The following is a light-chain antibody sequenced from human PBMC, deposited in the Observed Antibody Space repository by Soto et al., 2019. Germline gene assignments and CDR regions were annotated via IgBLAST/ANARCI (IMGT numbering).Light chain of an antibody. CDR1: QSISSY. J-gene: IGKJ1*01. CDR3: QQSYSTPRT. V-gene: IGKV1-39*01. Sequence: DIQMTQSPSSLSASVVDRVTITCRASQSISSYLNWYQQKPGKAPKLLIYAASSLQSGVPSRFSGSVSGTDFTLTISSLQPEDFATYYCQQSYSTPRTFGQGTKGDIK. CDR2: AAS.